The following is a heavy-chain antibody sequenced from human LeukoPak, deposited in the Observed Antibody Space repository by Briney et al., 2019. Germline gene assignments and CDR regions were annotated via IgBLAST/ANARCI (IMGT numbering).Heavy chain of an antibody. CDR1: GFTFSSYV. CDR3: AKDPARYFDWLLQAEYFQH. V-gene: IGHV3-23*01. D-gene: IGHD3-9*01. CDR2: ISGSGGST. Sequence: TGGSLRLSCAASGFTFSSYVMSWVRQAPGKGLEWVSAISGSGGSTYYADSVKGRFTISRDNSKNTLYLQMNSLRAEDTAVYYCAKDPARYFDWLLQAEYFQHWGQGTLVTVSS. J-gene: IGHJ1*01.